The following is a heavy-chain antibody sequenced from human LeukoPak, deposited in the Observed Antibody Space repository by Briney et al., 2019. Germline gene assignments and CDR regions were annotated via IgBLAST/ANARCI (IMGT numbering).Heavy chain of an antibody. CDR1: GEIVSSNSVA. Sequence: SQTLSLTCVISGEIVSSNSVAWSWLRQSPSRGLEWLGRTYYRSKWYTEYAVSVKSRITINPDTSKNQFSLQLSSVNPEDTAVYYCARLGSGSNYWGQGTLVTVSS. J-gene: IGHJ4*02. D-gene: IGHD3-10*01. CDR2: TYYRSKWYT. V-gene: IGHV6-1*01. CDR3: ARLGSGSNY.